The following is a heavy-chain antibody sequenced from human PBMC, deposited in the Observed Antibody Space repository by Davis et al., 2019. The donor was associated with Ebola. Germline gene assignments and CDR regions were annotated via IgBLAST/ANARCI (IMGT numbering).Heavy chain of an antibody. D-gene: IGHD3-9*01. CDR2: IKEDGDEK. J-gene: IGHJ6*04. CDR1: GFTFSDFW. Sequence: PGGSLRLSCSASGFTFSDFWMTWVRQAPGKGLEWVANIKEDGDEKYYVGSVKGRFTISRDNAKNSVYLQMTSLRHNDTAIYYCAGGSTFYFNIWGKGTTVTVSS. CDR3: AGGSTFYFNI. V-gene: IGHV3-7*01.